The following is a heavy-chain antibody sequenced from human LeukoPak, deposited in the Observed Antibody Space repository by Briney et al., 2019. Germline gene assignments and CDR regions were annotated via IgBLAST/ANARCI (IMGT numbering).Heavy chain of an antibody. D-gene: IGHD3-16*02. CDR3: ARYVWGSYPTFEDY. V-gene: IGHV4-59*01. CDR2: IYYSGNT. CDR1: GGSISSYY. Sequence: PSETLSLTCIVSGGSISSYYWSWIRQPPGKGLEWVAYIYYSGNTNYNPSLKSRVTISVDTSKNQFSLKLSSVTAADTAVYYCARYVWGSYPTFEDYWGQGTLVTVSS. J-gene: IGHJ4*02.